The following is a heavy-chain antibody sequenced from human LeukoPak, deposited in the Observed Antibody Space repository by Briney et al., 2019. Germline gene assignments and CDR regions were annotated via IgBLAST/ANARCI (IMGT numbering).Heavy chain of an antibody. CDR2: INSDVSST. V-gene: IGHV3-74*01. J-gene: IGHJ5*02. CDR3: ARDLSLPHYDFWSGYSSPSWFDP. CDR1: AFTFSSYW. D-gene: IGHD3-3*01. Sequence: GGSLRLSCAAAAFTFSSYWMRWVRQAPGKGLVWVSLINSDVSSTSYADSVKGRFTISRDNAKNTLYLQMNSLRAADTGVYVCARDLSLPHYDFWSGYSSPSWFDPWGQGTLVTVSS.